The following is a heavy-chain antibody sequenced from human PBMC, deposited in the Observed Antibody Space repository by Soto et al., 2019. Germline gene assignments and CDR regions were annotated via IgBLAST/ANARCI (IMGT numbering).Heavy chain of an antibody. CDR2: IYHSGST. D-gene: IGHD2-2*02. CDR3: KAAIRWFDYYYGMDV. Sequence: QVQLQESGPGLVKPSGTLSLTCAVSGGSISSSNWWSWVRQPPGKGLEWIGEIYHSGSTNYNPSLKCRVTISVDKSKNQCSLKLSSVTAADTAVYYCKAAIRWFDYYYGMDVWGQGTTVTVSS. CDR1: GGSISSSNW. V-gene: IGHV4-4*02. J-gene: IGHJ6*02.